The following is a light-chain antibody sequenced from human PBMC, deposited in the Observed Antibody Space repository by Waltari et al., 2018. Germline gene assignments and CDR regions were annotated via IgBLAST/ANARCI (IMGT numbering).Light chain of an antibody. V-gene: IGKV1-5*01. J-gene: IGKJ2*01. CDR1: QSISDW. Sequence: DIQMTQSPSTLSASVGDRGTITCRASQSISDWLAWYQQKPGKAPKLLIYDASTLESGVPSRFSGSGSGTEFTLTISSLQPDDFATYYCQQYNDWSTFGQGTKLEI. CDR2: DAS. CDR3: QQYNDWST.